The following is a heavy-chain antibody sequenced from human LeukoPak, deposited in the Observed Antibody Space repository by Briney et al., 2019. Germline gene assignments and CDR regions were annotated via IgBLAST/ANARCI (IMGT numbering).Heavy chain of an antibody. CDR2: IYSGGST. V-gene: IGHV3-53*01. CDR3: ARERAESLWFGEYYYYGMDV. CDR1: GFTVSSNY. J-gene: IGHJ6*02. D-gene: IGHD3-10*01. Sequence: GGSLRLSCAASGFTVSSNYMSWVRQAPGKGLEWVSVIYSGGSTYYADSVKGRFTISRDNSKNTLYLQMNSLRAEDTAVYYCARERAESLWFGEYYYYGMDVWGQGTTVTVSS.